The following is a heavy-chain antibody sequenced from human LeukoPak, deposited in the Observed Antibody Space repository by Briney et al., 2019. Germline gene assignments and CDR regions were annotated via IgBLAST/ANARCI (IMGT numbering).Heavy chain of an antibody. V-gene: IGHV3-11*01. CDR1: GFTFSDYY. CDR2: ISSSGSTK. Sequence: GGSLRLSCAASGFTFSDYYMSWIRQGLGKGLEGVSYISSSGSTKYYADSVKGRFTISRDNAKNSYLQMNSLRAEDTAVYYCARDGHAYGRGSPHYWGQGTLVTVSS. D-gene: IGHD3-10*01. J-gene: IGHJ4*02. CDR3: ARDGHAYGRGSPHY.